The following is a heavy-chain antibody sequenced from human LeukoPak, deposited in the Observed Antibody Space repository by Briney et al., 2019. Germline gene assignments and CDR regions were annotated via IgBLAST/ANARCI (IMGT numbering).Heavy chain of an antibody. Sequence: GTLRLSCAASDFTFSSSGMTWARQPPGKGLEWVSSIFPSGGEIHYADSVRGRFTISRDNSKSTLSLQMNSLRAEDTAIYYCATYRQVLLPFESWGQGTLVTVSS. D-gene: IGHD2-8*02. J-gene: IGHJ4*02. CDR2: IFPSGGEI. V-gene: IGHV3-23*01. CDR1: DFTFSSSG. CDR3: ATYRQVLLPFES.